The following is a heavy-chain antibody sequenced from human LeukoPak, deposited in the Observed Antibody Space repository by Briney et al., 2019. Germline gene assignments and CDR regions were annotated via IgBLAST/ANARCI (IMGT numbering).Heavy chain of an antibody. CDR2: IYYNGNT. V-gene: IGHV4-61*08. Sequence: SETLSLTCSVPGGSFSSGGYYWSWIRQPPGKGLEWIGYIYYNGNTNYNPSLKSRVTISVDTSKNQFSLKLSSVTAADTAVYYCAAAPLAVAEIVTWGQGTLVTVSS. J-gene: IGHJ5*02. CDR1: GGSFSSGGYY. CDR3: AAAPLAVAEIVT. D-gene: IGHD6-19*01.